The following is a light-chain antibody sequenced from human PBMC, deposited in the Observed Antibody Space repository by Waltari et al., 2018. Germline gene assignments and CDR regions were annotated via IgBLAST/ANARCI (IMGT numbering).Light chain of an antibody. CDR1: SSDVGGYNY. J-gene: IGLJ1*01. Sequence: QSALTQPASVSGSPGQSITIPCSGTSSDVGGYNYVPWYQHHTGKAPKLVIYDVSSRPSGVSHRYSGSKSGNTASLTISGLQGEDEADYYCSSYTSSGTSSNTRVFGTGTTVTVL. V-gene: IGLV2-14*03. CDR2: DVS. CDR3: SSYTSSGTSSNTRV.